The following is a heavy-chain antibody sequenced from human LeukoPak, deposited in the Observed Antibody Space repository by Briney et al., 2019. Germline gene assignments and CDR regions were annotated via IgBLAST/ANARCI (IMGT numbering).Heavy chain of an antibody. Sequence: PETLSLTCTVSGGSISNYYWSWIRQPPGKGLEWIGYIYYSGSTNYNPSLKSRVTISVDTSKNQFSLKLSSVTAADTAVYYCARGDYYDSSGYSFFDRWGQGTLVTVSS. V-gene: IGHV4-59*01. D-gene: IGHD3-22*01. CDR2: IYYSGST. CDR3: ARGDYYDSSGYSFFDR. CDR1: GGSISNYY. J-gene: IGHJ4*02.